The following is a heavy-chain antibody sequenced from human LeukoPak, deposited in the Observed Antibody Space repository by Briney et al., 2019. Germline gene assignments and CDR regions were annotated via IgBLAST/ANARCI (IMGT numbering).Heavy chain of an antibody. CDR2: ISSNSKST. V-gene: IGHV3-21*01. J-gene: IGHJ5*02. CDR3: AKSLAASVDWFDP. Sequence: GGSLRLSCAASGFSSSSHSMNWVRQAPGKGLEWVSSISSNSKSTYYADSVKGRFTISRDNAKNSLFLQMNSLRAEDTAVYYCAKSLAASVDWFDPWGQGTLVTVSS. D-gene: IGHD6-6*01. CDR1: GFSSSSHS.